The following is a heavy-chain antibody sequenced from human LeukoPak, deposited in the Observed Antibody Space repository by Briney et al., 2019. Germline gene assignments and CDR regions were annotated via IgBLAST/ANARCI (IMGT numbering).Heavy chain of an antibody. CDR2: MNPNSGNT. J-gene: IGHJ3*02. V-gene: IGHV1-8*03. CDR1: GYTFTSYD. D-gene: IGHD2-15*01. CDR3: ARDRGNCSGGSCYPYDAFDI. Sequence: ASVKVSCKASGYTFTSYDINWVRQATGQGLEWMGWMNPNSGNTGYAQKFQGRVTITRNTSISTAYMELSSLRSEDTAVYYCARDRGNCSGGSCYPYDAFDIWGQGTMVTVSS.